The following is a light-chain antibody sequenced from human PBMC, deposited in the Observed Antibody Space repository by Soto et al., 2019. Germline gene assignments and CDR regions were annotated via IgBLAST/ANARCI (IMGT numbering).Light chain of an antibody. CDR2: GAS. Sequence: EIGLEQSQVTLSLSPGDRATLSCRASQSVSSTYLAWYQQKPGQAPRLLIYGASSRASGIPDRFSGSGSGTDFTLTISRLDPEDFAVYYCQQYGRSSLTFGPGTKVDIK. CDR1: QSVSSTY. J-gene: IGKJ3*01. CDR3: QQYGRSSLT. V-gene: IGKV3-20*01.